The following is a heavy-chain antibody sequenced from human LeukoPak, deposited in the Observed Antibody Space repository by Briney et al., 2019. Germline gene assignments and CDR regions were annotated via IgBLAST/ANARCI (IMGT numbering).Heavy chain of an antibody. CDR1: GYTFTGYY. J-gene: IGHJ6*02. CDR3: ARQAGARDV. Sequence: ASVKVSCKASGYTFTGYYIHRVRQAPGQGLEWMGWINPNSGGTNYAQKFQGRVTMTRDTSISTAYMELSRLRSDDTAVYYCARQAGARDVWGQGSTVSVSS. CDR2: INPNSGGT. V-gene: IGHV1-2*02.